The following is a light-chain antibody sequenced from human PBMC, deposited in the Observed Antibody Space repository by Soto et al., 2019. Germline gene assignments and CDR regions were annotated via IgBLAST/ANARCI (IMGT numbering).Light chain of an antibody. CDR2: EVN. V-gene: IGLV2-14*01. CDR1: SSDVGGYDY. CDR3: TSYTIRSPYV. Sequence: QSALTQPASVSGSPGQSITIPCTGTSSDVGGYDYVSWYQHHPGKAPKLLIFEVNNRPSGVSNRFPGSKSGNTASLTISGLQIEDEADYYCTSYTIRSPYVFGTETKLTV. J-gene: IGLJ1*01.